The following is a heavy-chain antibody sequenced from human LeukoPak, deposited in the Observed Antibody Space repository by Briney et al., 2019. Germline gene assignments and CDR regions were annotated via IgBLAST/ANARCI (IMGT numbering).Heavy chain of an antibody. D-gene: IGHD3-16*01. Sequence: GGSLRLSCAASGFTFSSYEMNWVRQASGKGLEWVSYISSSGSTIYYADSVKGRFTISRDNAKNTLYLQMNSLRAEDTAVYYCARVRWGGLYYFDYWGQGTLVTVSS. CDR1: GFTFSSYE. CDR2: ISSSGSTI. J-gene: IGHJ4*02. V-gene: IGHV3-48*03. CDR3: ARVRWGGLYYFDY.